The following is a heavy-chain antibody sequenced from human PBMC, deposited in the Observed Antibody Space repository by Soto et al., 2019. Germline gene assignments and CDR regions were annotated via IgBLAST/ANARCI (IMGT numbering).Heavy chain of an antibody. J-gene: IGHJ6*02. V-gene: IGHV1-69*13. CDR1: GGTFSSYA. D-gene: IGHD3-10*01. CDR3: ARITYGSGSNPYYYYGMDV. CDR2: IIPIFGTA. Sequence: ASVKVSCKAPGGTFSSYAISWVRQAPGQGLEWMGGIIPIFGTANYAQKFQGRVTITADESTSTAYMELSSLRSEDTAVYYCARITYGSGSNPYYYYGMDVWGQGTTVTVSS.